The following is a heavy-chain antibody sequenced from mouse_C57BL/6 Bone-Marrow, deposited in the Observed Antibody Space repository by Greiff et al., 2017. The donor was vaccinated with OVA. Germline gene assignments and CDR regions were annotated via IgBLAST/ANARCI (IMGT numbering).Heavy chain of an antibody. J-gene: IGHJ3*01. Sequence: EVQVVESGGGLVKPGGSLKLSCAASGFTFSSYTMSWVRQTPEKRLEWVATISGGGGNTYYPDSVKGRFTISRDNAKNTLYLQMSSLRSEDTALYYCARPLLSSDYWGQGTLVTVSA. CDR2: ISGGGGNT. V-gene: IGHV5-9*01. D-gene: IGHD6-1*01. CDR1: GFTFSSYT. CDR3: ARPLLSSDY.